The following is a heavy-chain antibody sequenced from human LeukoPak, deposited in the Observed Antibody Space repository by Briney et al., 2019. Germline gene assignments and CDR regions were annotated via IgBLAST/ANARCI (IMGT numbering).Heavy chain of an antibody. CDR1: GGSISSSSYY. CDR2: IYYSGST. Sequence: PSETLSLTCTVSGGSISSSSYYWGWIRQPPGKGLEWIGSIYYSGSTYYNPSLKSRVTISVDTSKNQFSLKLSSVTAADTAVYHCARHSGDGYNFNRFDPWGQGTLVTVSS. J-gene: IGHJ5*02. V-gene: IGHV4-39*01. CDR3: ARHSGDGYNFNRFDP. D-gene: IGHD5-24*01.